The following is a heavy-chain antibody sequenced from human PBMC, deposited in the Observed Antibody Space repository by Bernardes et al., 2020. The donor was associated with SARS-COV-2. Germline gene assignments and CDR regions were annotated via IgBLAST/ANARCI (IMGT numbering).Heavy chain of an antibody. Sequence: GQHVKGSGNVSGYRITSYWIGWVGKMPGKGLEWMGIIYPGDSDTRYSPSFQGQVTISADKSISTAYLQWSSLKASDTAMYYCATALRYFAWFSFDYWGQGTLVTVSS. CDR1: GYRITSYW. CDR2: IYPGDSDT. V-gene: IGHV5-51*01. CDR3: ATALRYFAWFSFDY. D-gene: IGHD3-9*01. J-gene: IGHJ4*02.